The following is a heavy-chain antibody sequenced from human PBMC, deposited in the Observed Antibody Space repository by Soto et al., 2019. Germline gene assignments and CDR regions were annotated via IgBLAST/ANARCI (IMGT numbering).Heavy chain of an antibody. CDR3: ARYSGSYWHYLDF. V-gene: IGHV5-51*01. Sequence: AESLKISCNGSGYSFASDWVAWVRQMPEKGLEWIGTIYPGDSDTKYSSAFRGHVTISADTSVSTAYLQWRSLEATDSAIYYCARYSGSYWHYLDFWGQGTLVTVSS. J-gene: IGHJ4*02. D-gene: IGHD1-26*01. CDR1: GYSFASDW. CDR2: IYPGDSDT.